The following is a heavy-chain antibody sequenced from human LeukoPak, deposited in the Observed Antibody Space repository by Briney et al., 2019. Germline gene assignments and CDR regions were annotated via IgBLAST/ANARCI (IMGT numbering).Heavy chain of an antibody. Sequence: SVKVSCKASGYTFTSYGISWVRQAPGQGLEWMGGIIPIFGTVNYAQKFQGRVTITTDESTSTAYMELSSLRSEDTAVYYCARDLWWFDPWGQGTLVTVSS. CDR2: IIPIFGTV. J-gene: IGHJ5*02. V-gene: IGHV1-69*05. CDR1: GYTFTSYG. CDR3: ARDLWWFDP. D-gene: IGHD3-10*01.